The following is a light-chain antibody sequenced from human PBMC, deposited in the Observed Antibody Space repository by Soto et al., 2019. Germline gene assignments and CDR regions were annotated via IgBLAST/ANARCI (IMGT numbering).Light chain of an antibody. CDR1: SSNIGSNT. CDR2: SNN. J-gene: IGLJ1*01. V-gene: IGLV1-44*01. Sequence: QSVLPQPPSASGTPGQRVTISCSGSSSNIGSNTVNWYQQLPGTAPKLLIYSNNQPPSGVPDRFSGSKSGTSASLAISGLQSEDEADYYCASWDDSLNVEVFGTGTKVTVL. CDR3: ASWDDSLNVEV.